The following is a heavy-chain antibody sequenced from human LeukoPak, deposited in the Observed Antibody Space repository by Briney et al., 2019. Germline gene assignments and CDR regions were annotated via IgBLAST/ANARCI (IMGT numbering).Heavy chain of an antibody. D-gene: IGHD3-10*01. CDR2: INHSRST. CDR1: GGSFSGYY. CDR3: AREGRMVRGSLDY. J-gene: IGHJ4*02. V-gene: IGHV4-34*01. Sequence: SETLSLTCAVYGGSFSGYYWSWIRQPPGKGLEWIGEINHSRSTNYNPSLKSLVTISVDTSKNQFSLKLSSVTAADTAVYYCAREGRMVRGSLDYWGQGTLVTVSS.